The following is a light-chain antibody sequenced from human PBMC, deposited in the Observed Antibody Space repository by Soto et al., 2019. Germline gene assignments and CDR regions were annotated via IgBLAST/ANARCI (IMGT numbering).Light chain of an antibody. J-gene: IGKJ1*01. V-gene: IGKV3-15*01. Sequence: EIVMTQSPATLSVSPGERATVSCRASQSVSSKLAWYQQKPGQAPRLLIYGASTRATGISARFSGSGSGTEFTLTISSLQSEDFAAYYCQQYNNWPQWTYGPGTKVDIK. CDR1: QSVSSK. CDR2: GAS. CDR3: QQYNNWPQWT.